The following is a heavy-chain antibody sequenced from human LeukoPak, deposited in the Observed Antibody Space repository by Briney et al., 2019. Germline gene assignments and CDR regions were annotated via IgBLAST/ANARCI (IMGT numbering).Heavy chain of an antibody. J-gene: IGHJ4*02. CDR3: ARRHHDFWRPFDS. CDR2: IHSNGST. D-gene: IGHD3-3*01. Sequence: SETLSLTCAVPGGSITSTTYYWGWIRQPPGKGLEWIGRIHSNGSTYYNPSLESRVTISVDTSKNQFSLKLSSVTAADSAVYYCARRHHDFWRPFDSWGQGTLVTVSS. CDR1: GGSITSTTYY. V-gene: IGHV4-39*01.